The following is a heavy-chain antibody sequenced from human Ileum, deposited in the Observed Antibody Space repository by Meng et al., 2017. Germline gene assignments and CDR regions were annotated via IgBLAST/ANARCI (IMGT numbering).Heavy chain of an antibody. V-gene: IGHV3-21*01. D-gene: IGHD1-26*01. J-gene: IGHJ3*02. CDR1: GFMVNNFD. Sequence: GGSLRLSCSASGFMVNNFDMTWVRQAPGKGLEWVSSIGTSDSYIYFATSVRSRFTISRDNARNSLYLQMTSLRADDTALYYCAISGGTLRAPDDFDIWGRGTMVTVSS. CDR2: IGTSDSYI. CDR3: AISGGTLRAPDDFDI.